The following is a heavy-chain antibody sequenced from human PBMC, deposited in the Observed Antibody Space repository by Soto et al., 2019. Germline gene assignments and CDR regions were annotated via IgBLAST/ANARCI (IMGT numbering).Heavy chain of an antibody. V-gene: IGHV1-69*01. D-gene: IGHD1-26*01. Sequence: QVQLVQSGAEVKKPGSSVRVSCTSSGGTFSSYAISWVRQAPGQGLQWMGGFIPIFSFAKVAENFQGRVTVTADESTATAYRDLTSLKSDDTAVYYWAGGLPWDWFDSWGQGTLVTVSS. CDR2: FIPIFSFA. CDR1: GGTFSSYA. CDR3: AGGLPWDWFDS. J-gene: IGHJ5*01.